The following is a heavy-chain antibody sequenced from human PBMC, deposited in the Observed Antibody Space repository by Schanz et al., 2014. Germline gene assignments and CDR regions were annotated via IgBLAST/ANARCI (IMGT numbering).Heavy chain of an antibody. Sequence: QVQLVESGGGVVQPGRSLRLSCAASGFTFSSYAMHWVRQAPGKGLEWVAVISYDGSNKYYADSVKGRFTMSRDNSKNTLYLQMNTLRAEDTAVYDCARDRGYCSGGSCLTFDYWGQGTLVTVSS. V-gene: IGHV3-30-3*01. D-gene: IGHD2-15*01. CDR2: ISYDGSNK. CDR3: ARDRGYCSGGSCLTFDY. CDR1: GFTFSSYA. J-gene: IGHJ4*02.